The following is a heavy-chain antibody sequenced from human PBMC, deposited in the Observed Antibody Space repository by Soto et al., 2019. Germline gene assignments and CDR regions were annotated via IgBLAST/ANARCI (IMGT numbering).Heavy chain of an antibody. CDR2: ISSGGTTT. CDR3: ARFGTSYDTSGFLY. J-gene: IGHJ4*02. Sequence: EVQLVESGGGLVQPGGSLRLSCAASGFTFGSHWMHWFRQAPGKGLVYVSRISSGGTTTNYAESVKGRFTISRDNARNTLYLQMNSLRVEDTAVYYCARFGTSYDTSGFLYWGQGTPVTVSS. D-gene: IGHD3-22*01. CDR1: GFTFGSHW. V-gene: IGHV3-74*01.